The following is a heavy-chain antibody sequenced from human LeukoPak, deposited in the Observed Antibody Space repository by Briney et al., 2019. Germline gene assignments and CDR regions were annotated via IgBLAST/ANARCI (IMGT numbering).Heavy chain of an antibody. V-gene: IGHV4-34*01. CDR2: INHSGST. Sequence: KLSETLSLTCAVYGGSFSGYYWSWIRQPRGKGLEWIGEINHSGSTNYNPSHKSRVTISVDTSKNQFSLKLSSVTAADTAVYYCARVVRGVINAFDIWGQGTMVTVSS. D-gene: IGHD3-10*02. CDR1: GGSFSGYY. CDR3: ARVVRGVINAFDI. J-gene: IGHJ3*02.